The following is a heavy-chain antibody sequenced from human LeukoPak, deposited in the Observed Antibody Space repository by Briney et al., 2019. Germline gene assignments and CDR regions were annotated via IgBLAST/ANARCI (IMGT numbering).Heavy chain of an antibody. D-gene: IGHD2-15*01. CDR1: GGSISSYY. V-gene: IGHV4-59*01. CDR2: IYYSGST. CDR3: ARALVVVAATEVVDAFDI. J-gene: IGHJ3*02. Sequence: SETLSLTCTVSGGSISSYYWSWIRHPPGKGLEWIGYIYYSGSTNYNPSRKSRVTISVDTSKNQFSLKLSSVTAADTAVYYCARALVVVAATEVVDAFDIWGQGTMVTVSS.